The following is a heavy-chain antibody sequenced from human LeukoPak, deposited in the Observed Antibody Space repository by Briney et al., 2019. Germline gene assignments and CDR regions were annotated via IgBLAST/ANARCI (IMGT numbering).Heavy chain of an antibody. CDR3: ARDTYGGHCSGGSCYSGDFDY. J-gene: IGHJ4*02. D-gene: IGHD2-15*01. CDR1: GFTFSSYA. Sequence: GGSLRLSCAASGFTFSSYAMSWVRQAPGKGLGWVSGIIPSGGSTYYADSVKGRFTISRDNSKNTLYLQMNSLRAEDTAIYYCARDTYGGHCSGGSCYSGDFDYWGQGTLVTVSS. V-gene: IGHV3-23*01. CDR2: IIPSGGST.